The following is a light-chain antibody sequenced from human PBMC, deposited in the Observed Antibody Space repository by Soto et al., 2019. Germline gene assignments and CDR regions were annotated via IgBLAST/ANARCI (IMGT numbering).Light chain of an antibody. CDR3: QQYNTSPPYT. CDR1: ESVTFGY. J-gene: IGKJ2*01. V-gene: IGKV3-20*01. Sequence: EIVLTQSPDTLSLSPGERATLSYRASESVTFGYLAWYQQRPGQSPRLLFSDASSRAPGIPDRFSAGGSGTDFTLTINRVEPDDFAVYYCQQYNTSPPYTFGQGTRLEIK. CDR2: DAS.